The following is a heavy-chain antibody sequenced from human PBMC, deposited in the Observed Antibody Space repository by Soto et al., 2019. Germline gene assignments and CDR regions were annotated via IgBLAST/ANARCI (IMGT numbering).Heavy chain of an antibody. Sequence: EVQLLESGGGLVQPGGSLRLSCAASGFTFGSHAMIWVRQAPGKGLEWVSASSGSGGSAYYADSVKGRFTISRDNSINALYLQMNSLRAEYTALYYCAKEPYSDFWSAYYYFGYWGHGTRVTVSS. CDR3: AKEPYSDFWSAYYYFGY. CDR1: GFTFGSHA. D-gene: IGHD3-3*01. V-gene: IGHV3-23*01. CDR2: SSGSGGSA. J-gene: IGHJ4*01.